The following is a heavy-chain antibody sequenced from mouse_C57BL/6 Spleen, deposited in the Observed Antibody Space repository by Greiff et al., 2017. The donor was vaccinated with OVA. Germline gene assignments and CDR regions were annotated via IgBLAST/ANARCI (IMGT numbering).Heavy chain of an antibody. J-gene: IGHJ2*01. CDR3: ARLIYDGYYLDY. Sequence: VQLQESGPELVKPGASVKISCKASGYAFSSSWMNWVKQRPGKGLEWIGRIYPGDGDTNYNGKFKGKATLTADKSSSTAYMQLSSLTSEDSAVYFCARLIYDGYYLDYWGQGTTLTVSA. CDR1: GYAFSSSW. V-gene: IGHV1-82*01. CDR2: IYPGDGDT. D-gene: IGHD2-3*01.